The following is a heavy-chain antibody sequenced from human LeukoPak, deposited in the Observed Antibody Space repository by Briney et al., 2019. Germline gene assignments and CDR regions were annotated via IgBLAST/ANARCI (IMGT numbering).Heavy chain of an antibody. CDR2: IYYSGST. Sequence: SETLSLTCTVSGGSISSYYWSWIRQPPGKGLEWIGYIYYSGSTNYNPALKSRVTISVDTSKNQFSLKLSSVTAADTAVYYCARDKKGASCYDYWGQGNLVTVSS. J-gene: IGHJ4*02. CDR1: GGSISSYY. V-gene: IGHV4-59*01. CDR3: ARDKKGASCYDY. D-gene: IGHD2-2*01.